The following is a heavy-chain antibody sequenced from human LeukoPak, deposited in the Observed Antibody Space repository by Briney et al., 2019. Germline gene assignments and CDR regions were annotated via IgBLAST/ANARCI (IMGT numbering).Heavy chain of an antibody. Sequence: SQTLSLTCTVSGGSISSGDYYWSWIRQPPGEGLEWIGYIYYSGSTYYNPSLKSRVTISVDTSKNQFSLKLSSATAADTAVYYCARVNLPYGDYLDYWGQGTLVTVSS. V-gene: IGHV4-30-4*01. J-gene: IGHJ4*02. CDR1: GGSISSGDYY. CDR3: ARVNLPYGDYLDY. CDR2: IYYSGST. D-gene: IGHD4-17*01.